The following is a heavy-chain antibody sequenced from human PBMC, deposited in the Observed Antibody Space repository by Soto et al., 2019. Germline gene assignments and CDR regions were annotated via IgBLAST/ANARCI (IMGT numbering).Heavy chain of an antibody. CDR2: INSDGSST. CDR1: GFTFSSYW. V-gene: IGHV3-74*01. J-gene: IGHJ4*02. CDR3: ARGGNYEAPRGFDY. Sequence: EVQLVESGGGLVQPGGSLRLSCAASGFTFSSYWMHWVRQAPGKGLVWVSRINSDGSSTSYADSVKGRFTISRDSAKNTLYLQMNSMTAEDTAVYYCARGGNYEAPRGFDYWGQGTLVTVSS. D-gene: IGHD1-7*01.